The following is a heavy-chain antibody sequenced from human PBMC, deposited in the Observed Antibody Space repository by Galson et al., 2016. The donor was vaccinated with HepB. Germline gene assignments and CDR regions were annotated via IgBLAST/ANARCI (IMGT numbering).Heavy chain of an antibody. J-gene: IGHJ4*02. Sequence: SLRLSCAASGFTFSHYAMTWVRQAPGRGLEWVSSISGSTGATYYADSVKGRFTVSRDNSDNTLYLQMDSLRAEDTAVYYCAKDWVSDSNCHGDCLTDWGQGTVVTVSS. D-gene: IGHD2-21*02. CDR3: AKDWVSDSNCHGDCLTD. V-gene: IGHV3-23*01. CDR2: ISGSTGAT. CDR1: GFTFSHYA.